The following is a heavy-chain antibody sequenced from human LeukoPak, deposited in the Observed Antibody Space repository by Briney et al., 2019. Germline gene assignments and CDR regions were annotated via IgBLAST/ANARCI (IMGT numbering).Heavy chain of an antibody. CDR2: INHSGSS. V-gene: IGHV4-34*01. CDR1: GGSFSGYF. CDR3: ARPMVRGPTRAFDY. D-gene: IGHD3-10*01. J-gene: IGHJ4*02. Sequence: SQTLSLTCAVYGGSFSGYFWGGSRQRPGKGLGWIGEINHSGSSDYNPSLKSRVTISVDTSKTQISLNLSSVTAADTAVYYCARPMVRGPTRAFDYWGQGTLVTVSS.